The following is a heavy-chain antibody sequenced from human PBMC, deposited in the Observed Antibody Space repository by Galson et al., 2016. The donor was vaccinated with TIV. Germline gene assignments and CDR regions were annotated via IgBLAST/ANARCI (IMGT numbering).Heavy chain of an antibody. CDR1: GYDFASHW. J-gene: IGHJ3*02. CDR2: IYPGDSDT. Sequence: QSGAEVKKPGESLKISCQGSGYDFASHWVGWVRQMPGKGLEWMGVIYPGDSDTKYSLAFRGQVTISADKSTRTTFLQWRSLKASDTAMYYCALVTSVVAMIDPYDIWGQGTMIIVSS. D-gene: IGHD5-12*01. V-gene: IGHV5-51*03. CDR3: ALVTSVVAMIDPYDI.